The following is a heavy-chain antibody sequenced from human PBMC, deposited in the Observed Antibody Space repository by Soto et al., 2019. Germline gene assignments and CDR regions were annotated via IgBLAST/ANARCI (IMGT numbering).Heavy chain of an antibody. D-gene: IGHD3-3*01. CDR1: GASINSAY. J-gene: IGHJ6*02. V-gene: IGHV4-59*01. Sequence: SETLSLTCTVSGASINSAYWSWIRQPPGKGLEYLGYIYYSGSNNFDPSLKSRVSVSVDTSKKQVSLRLRSVTAADTAVYYCARGPGITISAVVLNGLGVWGPGITVTVSS. CDR2: IYYSGSN. CDR3: ARGPGITISAVVLNGLGV.